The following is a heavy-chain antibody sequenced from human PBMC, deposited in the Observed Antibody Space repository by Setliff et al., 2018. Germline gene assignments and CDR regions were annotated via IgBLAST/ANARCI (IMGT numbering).Heavy chain of an antibody. CDR1: GHTFTSYA. Sequence: ASVKVSCKASGHTFTSYAMHWVRQAPGQRLEWMGWINAGNGNTKYSQKFQGRVTITRDTSASTAYMELSSLRSEDTAVYYCARDGFEIVVVPAAIYYYYYMDVWGKGTTVTVS. CDR2: INAGNGNT. D-gene: IGHD2-2*01. CDR3: ARDGFEIVVVPAAIYYYYYMDV. J-gene: IGHJ6*03. V-gene: IGHV1-3*01.